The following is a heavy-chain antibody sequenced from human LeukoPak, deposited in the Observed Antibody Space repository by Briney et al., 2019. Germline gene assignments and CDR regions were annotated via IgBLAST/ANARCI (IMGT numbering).Heavy chain of an antibody. CDR3: AKDDRLLRFLH. V-gene: IGHV3-23*01. J-gene: IGHJ4*02. Sequence: GGSLRLSCAATGLSFSNYGMNWGRQAPGKGLEWVSGIIGSGGTTYYADSVKGRFTISRDNSKNTVYLQINNLRDEDTAVYYCAKDDRLLRFLHWGQGTLVTVSS. CDR2: IIGSGGTT. CDR1: GLSFSNYG. D-gene: IGHD3-16*01.